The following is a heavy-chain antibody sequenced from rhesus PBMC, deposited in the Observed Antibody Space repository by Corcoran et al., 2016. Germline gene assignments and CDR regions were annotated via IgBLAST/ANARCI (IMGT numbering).Heavy chain of an antibody. J-gene: IGHJ4*01. CDR2: VFGTSGSN. Sequence: QVQLQESGPGLVKPSETLSLTCAVSXGSICSNYWRCLRQPPGKGLEWLGRVFGTSGSNSYSPSLTSXVXFSTDTSKNQFSLKLSSVTAADTAIYYCARHSXTWGFXYWGQGVLVTVSS. CDR1: XGSICSNY. CDR3: ARHSXTWGFXY. V-gene: IGHV4-147*01. D-gene: IGHD6-25*01.